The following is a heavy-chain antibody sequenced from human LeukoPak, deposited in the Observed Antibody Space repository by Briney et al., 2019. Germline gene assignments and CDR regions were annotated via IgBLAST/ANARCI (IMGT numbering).Heavy chain of an antibody. CDR1: GYTLTELS. V-gene: IGHV1-24*01. CDR2: FDPEDGET. CDR3: ARDHGDSSWYQSNSGYYYYYGMDV. J-gene: IGHJ6*02. Sequence: RASVKVSCKVSGYTLTELSMHWVRQAPGKGLEWMGGFDPEDGETIYAQKFQGRVTMTEDTSTDTAYMELSSLRSEDTAVYYCARDHGDSSWYQSNSGYYYYYGMDVWGQGTTVTVSS. D-gene: IGHD6-13*01.